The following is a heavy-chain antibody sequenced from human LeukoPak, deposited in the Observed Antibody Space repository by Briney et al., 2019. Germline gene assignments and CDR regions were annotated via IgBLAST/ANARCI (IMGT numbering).Heavy chain of an antibody. Sequence: GESLKISCKGSGYRFTRYWIGWVRQMPGKGLEWMGIIYPGDSDTRYSPSFQGQVTISADKSISTAYLQWSSLKASDTAMYYCASHYYYGSGSYYPDAFDIWGQGTMVTVSP. CDR1: GYRFTRYW. J-gene: IGHJ3*02. V-gene: IGHV5-51*01. CDR3: ASHYYYGSGSYYPDAFDI. D-gene: IGHD3-10*01. CDR2: IYPGDSDT.